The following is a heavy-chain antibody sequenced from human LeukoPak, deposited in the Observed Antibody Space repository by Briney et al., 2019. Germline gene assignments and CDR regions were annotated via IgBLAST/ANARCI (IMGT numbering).Heavy chain of an antibody. D-gene: IGHD3-22*01. Sequence: NPSETLSLTCTVSGGSISSYYWSWIRQPPGKGLEWIGYIYYSGSTNYNPSLKSRVTISVDTSKNQFSLKLSSVTAADTAVYYCARHSYYDSSGYYRDFDYWGQGTLVTVSS. J-gene: IGHJ4*02. CDR3: ARHSYYDSSGYYRDFDY. CDR1: GGSISSYY. V-gene: IGHV4-59*08. CDR2: IYYSGST.